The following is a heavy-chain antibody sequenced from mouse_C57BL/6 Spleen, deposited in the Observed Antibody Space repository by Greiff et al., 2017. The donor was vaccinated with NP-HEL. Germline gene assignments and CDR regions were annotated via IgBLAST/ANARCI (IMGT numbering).Heavy chain of an antibody. J-gene: IGHJ1*03. V-gene: IGHV5-4*01. CDR2: ISDGGSYT. CDR3: ARAPKLGWYFDV. Sequence: VQLKESGGGLVKPGGSLKLSCAASGFTFSSYAMSWVRQTPEKRLEWVATISDGGSYTYYPDNVKGRFTISRDNAKNNLYLQMSHLKSEDTAMYYCARAPKLGWYFDVWGTGTTVTVSS. CDR1: GFTFSSYA. D-gene: IGHD4-1*01.